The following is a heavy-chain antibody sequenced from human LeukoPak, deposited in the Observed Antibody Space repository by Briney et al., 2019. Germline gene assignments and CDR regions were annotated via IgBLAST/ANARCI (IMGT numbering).Heavy chain of an antibody. D-gene: IGHD3-10*01. CDR2: ISESSSTT. J-gene: IGHJ4*02. CDR1: GGSISSSGSH. CDR3: ARCITMIRGATLPIDY. Sequence: ETLSLTCTVSGGSISSSGSHWGWVRQPPGKGLEWVSDISESSSTTNYADSVKGRFTISRDNAKNSLYLQMNSLRDDDTAVYYCARCITMIRGATLPIDYWGLGSLVTVSS. V-gene: IGHV3-48*02.